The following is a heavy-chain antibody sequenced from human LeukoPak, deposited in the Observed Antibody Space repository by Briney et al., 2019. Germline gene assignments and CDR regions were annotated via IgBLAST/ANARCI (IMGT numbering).Heavy chain of an antibody. CDR1: GFTFSTYA. CDR2: IKSKTDGGTT. J-gene: IGHJ3*02. Sequence: GGSLRLSCAASGFTFSTYAMSWVRQAPGKGLEWVGRIKSKTDGGTTDYAAPVKGRFTISRDDSKNTLYLQMNSLKTEDTAVYYCTTDRDGYSGYVYDAFDIWGQGTMVTVSS. D-gene: IGHD5-12*01. CDR3: TTDRDGYSGYVYDAFDI. V-gene: IGHV3-15*01.